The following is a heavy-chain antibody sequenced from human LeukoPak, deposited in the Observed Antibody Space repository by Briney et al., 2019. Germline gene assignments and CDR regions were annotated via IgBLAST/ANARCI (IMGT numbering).Heavy chain of an antibody. CDR3: AKHYMGSSYNHGLDC. Sequence: PSETLSLTCTVSGGYISRSSYHWGWIRQPPGKGPEWIGSIYYSGTTYYNPSLKSRVTISVDTSKNQFSLKLSSVTAADTALYYCAKHYMGSSYNHGLDCWGQGTLVTVSS. D-gene: IGHD3-10*01. J-gene: IGHJ4*02. CDR2: IYYSGTT. CDR1: GGYISRSSYH. V-gene: IGHV4-39*01.